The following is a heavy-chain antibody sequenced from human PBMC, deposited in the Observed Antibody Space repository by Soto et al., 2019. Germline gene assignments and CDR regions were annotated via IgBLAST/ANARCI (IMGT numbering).Heavy chain of an antibody. J-gene: IGHJ4*02. CDR1: GFTFTRYS. CDR3: ARESEDLTSNFDY. V-gene: IGHV3-21*06. CDR2: ISSTTNYI. Sequence: GGSLRLSCAASGFTFTRYSMNWVRQAPGKGLEWVSSISSTTNYIYYGDSMKGRFTISRDNAKNSPYLEMNSLRAEDTAVYYCARESEDLTSNFDYWGQGTLVTVSS.